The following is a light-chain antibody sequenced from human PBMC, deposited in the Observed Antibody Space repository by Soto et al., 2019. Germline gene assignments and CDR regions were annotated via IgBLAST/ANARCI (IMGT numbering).Light chain of an antibody. CDR1: QYVNNNY. V-gene: IGKV3-20*01. CDR3: QQYSTSVLT. J-gene: IGKJ4*01. CDR2: DAS. Sequence: EIVLTQSPGTLSLSPGERATLSCRASQYVNNNYLAWYQQKPGQAPRLLIYDASSRATGIPDRFSGSGSGTDFTLTISRLEPEDLAVYYCQQYSTSVLTFGGGTKVEIK.